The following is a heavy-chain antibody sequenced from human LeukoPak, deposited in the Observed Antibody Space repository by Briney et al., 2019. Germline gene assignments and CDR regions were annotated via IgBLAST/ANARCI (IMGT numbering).Heavy chain of an antibody. Sequence: SETLSLTCAVSGGSISQYYWSWLRQAPGKGLEWIGYIHASGTTTYNPSLKSRVTMSVDTSNNQFSLTSTTVTEADTAVYFCARDFLRQEGDTRSYYYYMDVWGKGTTVTVSS. CDR3: ARDFLRQEGDTRSYYYYMDV. CDR1: GGSISQYY. J-gene: IGHJ6*03. CDR2: IHASGTT. V-gene: IGHV4-4*08. D-gene: IGHD3-16*01.